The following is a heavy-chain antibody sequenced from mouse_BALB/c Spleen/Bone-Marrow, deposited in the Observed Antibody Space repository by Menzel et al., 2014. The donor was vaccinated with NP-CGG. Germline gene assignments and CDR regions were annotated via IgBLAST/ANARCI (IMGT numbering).Heavy chain of an antibody. D-gene: IGHD2-4*01. CDR2: ISNGSSTI. CDR3: ARKGAMITHYYAMDH. Sequence: VQLKESGGGLVQPGGSRKLSCAASGFTFSSFGMHWVRQAPEKGLEWVAYISNGSSTIYYADTVKGRFTISRDNPKNTLFLQMTSLRSEDTAMYYCARKGAMITHYYAMDHWGQGTSVTVSS. CDR1: GFTFSSFG. J-gene: IGHJ4*01. V-gene: IGHV5-17*02.